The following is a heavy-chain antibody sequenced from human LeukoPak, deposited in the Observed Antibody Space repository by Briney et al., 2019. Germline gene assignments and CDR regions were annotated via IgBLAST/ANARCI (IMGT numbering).Heavy chain of an antibody. CDR2: ISSSSSYI. CDR3: ARDGGVPAANGFDY. J-gene: IGHJ4*02. CDR1: GFTFSSYR. D-gene: IGHD2-2*01. Sequence: GGSLRLSCAASGFTFSSYRMNWVRQAPGKGLEWVSSISSSSSYIYYADSVKGRFTISRDNAKNSLYLQMNSLRAEDTAVYYCARDGGVPAANGFDYWGQGTLVTVSS. V-gene: IGHV3-21*01.